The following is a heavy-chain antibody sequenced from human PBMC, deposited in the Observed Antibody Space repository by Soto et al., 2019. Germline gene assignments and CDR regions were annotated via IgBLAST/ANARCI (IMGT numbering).Heavy chain of an antibody. V-gene: IGHV1-18*01. CDR2: ISAYNGNT. CDR3: ARNIAGVKQGRGVRRVFSALWGY. Sequence: QVQLVQSGAEVKKPGASVKVSCKASGYTFTSYGISWVRQAPGQGLEWMGWISAYNGNTNYAQKPQGRVTMTTDTATSTAYMELRSLRSDDTAVYYCARNIAGVKQGRGVRRVFSALWGYWGQGTLVTVSS. D-gene: IGHD2-15*01. CDR1: GYTFTSYG. J-gene: IGHJ4*02.